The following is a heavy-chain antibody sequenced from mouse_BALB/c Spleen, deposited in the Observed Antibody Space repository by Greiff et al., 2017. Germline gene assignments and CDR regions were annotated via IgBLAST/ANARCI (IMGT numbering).Heavy chain of an antibody. D-gene: IGHD2-2*01. Sequence: QVQLQQSGPELVKPGASVKMSCKASGYTFTDYVISWVKQRTGQGLEWIGEIYPGSGSTYYNEKFKGKATLTADKSSNTAYMQLSSLTSEDSAVYFCARGKVYYGYDGFAYWGQGTLVTVSA. CDR3: ARGKVYYGYDGFAY. CDR2: IYPGSGST. J-gene: IGHJ3*01. V-gene: IGHV1-77*01. CDR1: GYTFTDYV.